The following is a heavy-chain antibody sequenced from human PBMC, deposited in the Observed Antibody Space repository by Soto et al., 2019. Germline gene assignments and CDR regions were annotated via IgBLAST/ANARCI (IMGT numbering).Heavy chain of an antibody. CDR1: GFTFSSYS. J-gene: IGHJ6*02. CDR3: ARDYYRFNSGYGFSMDV. Sequence: HPGGSLRLSCAASGFTFSSYSMNWVRQAPGKGLEWVAVISYDGSNKYYADSVKGRFTISRDNSKNTLYLQMNSLRAEDTAVYYCARDYYRFNSGYGFSMDVWGQGTLVTVLL. V-gene: IGHV3-30*03. D-gene: IGHD5-12*01. CDR2: ISYDGSNK.